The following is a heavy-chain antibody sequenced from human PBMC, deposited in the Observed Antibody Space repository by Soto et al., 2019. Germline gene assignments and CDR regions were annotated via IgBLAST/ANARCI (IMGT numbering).Heavy chain of an antibody. V-gene: IGHV1-69*06. CDR3: ARTAYPYYYDSSGRLNWFDP. J-gene: IGHJ5*02. Sequence: AAVKVSCKASGGAFSSYAISWVRQAPGQGLEWMGGIIPIFGTANYAQKFQGRVTITADKSTSTAYMELSSLRSEDTAVYYCARTAYPYYYDSSGRLNWFDPWGQGTLVTVSS. CDR1: GGAFSSYA. D-gene: IGHD3-22*01. CDR2: IIPIFGTA.